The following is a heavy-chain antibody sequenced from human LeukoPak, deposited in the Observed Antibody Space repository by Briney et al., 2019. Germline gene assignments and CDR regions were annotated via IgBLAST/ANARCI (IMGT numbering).Heavy chain of an antibody. D-gene: IGHD2-15*01. CDR3: AKHDLGGSSPFDS. J-gene: IGHJ4*02. V-gene: IGHV1-46*01. CDR1: GYTFTLFY. Sequence: ASVTLSSTTSGYTFTLFYMPRARQAPGQGLEWLGVINPSDGTTANAQKFQGRVTMTRDTSTSTVSMDLSSLRSEDTAVYYCAKHDLGGSSPFDSWGQGALVKVS. CDR2: INPSDGTT.